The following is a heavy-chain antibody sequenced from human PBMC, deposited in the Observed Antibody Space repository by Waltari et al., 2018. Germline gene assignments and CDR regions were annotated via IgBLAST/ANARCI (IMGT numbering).Heavy chain of an antibody. D-gene: IGHD2-2*01. CDR2: ISSDGTNK. CDR1: GFTIKDFA. CDR3: ARGDCSSTSCYSLES. V-gene: IGHV3-30*01. Sequence: QVHLVESGGGVVQSGKSLRLSCAASGFTIKDFAMHWVRQAPGQGLEGGSVISSDGTNKYYADSGKGRFTISRDNSGGTLYLQMNSLRPQDTAIYFCARGDCSSTSCYSLESWGHGTLVTVS. J-gene: IGHJ1*01.